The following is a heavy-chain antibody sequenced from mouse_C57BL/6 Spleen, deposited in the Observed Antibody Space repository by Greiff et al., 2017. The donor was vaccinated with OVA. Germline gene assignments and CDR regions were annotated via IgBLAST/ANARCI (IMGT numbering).Heavy chain of an antibody. CDR3: ARSPYDGYSYWYFDV. CDR2: IDPETGGT. CDR1: GYTFTDYE. J-gene: IGHJ1*03. Sequence: VQLQQSGAELVRPGASVTLSCKASGYTFTDYEMHWVKQTPVHGLEWIGAIDPETGGTAYNQKFKGKAILTADKSSSTAYMELRSLTSEDSAVYYCARSPYDGYSYWYFDVWGTGTTVTVSS. D-gene: IGHD2-3*01. V-gene: IGHV1-15*01.